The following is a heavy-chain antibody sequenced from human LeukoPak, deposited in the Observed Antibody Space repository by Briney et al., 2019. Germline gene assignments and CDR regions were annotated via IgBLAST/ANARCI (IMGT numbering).Heavy chain of an antibody. Sequence: GGSLRLSCAASGFTFSSYNMNWVRQAPGKGLEWVSYISSSSSYIYYADSEKGRLNLSRDNDKNSLYLQMNSLRAEDRAVYYCASSTFYYMDVWGKGTTVTVSS. CDR2: ISSSSSYI. CDR3: ASSTFYYMDV. CDR1: GFTFSSYN. V-gene: IGHV3-21*01. J-gene: IGHJ6*03.